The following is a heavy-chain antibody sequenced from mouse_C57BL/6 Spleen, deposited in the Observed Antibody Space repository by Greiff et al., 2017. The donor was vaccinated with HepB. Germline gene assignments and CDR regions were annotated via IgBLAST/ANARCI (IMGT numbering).Heavy chain of an antibody. J-gene: IGHJ4*01. V-gene: IGHV5-4*01. Sequence: EVQVVESGGGLVKPGGSLKLSCAASGFTFSSYAMSWVRQTPEKRLEWVATISDGGSYTYYPDNVKGRFTISRDNAKNNLYLQMSHLKSEDTAMYYCAREHGSRRGNYAMDYWGQGTSVTVSS. CDR1: GFTFSSYA. D-gene: IGHD1-1*01. CDR3: AREHGSRRGNYAMDY. CDR2: ISDGGSYT.